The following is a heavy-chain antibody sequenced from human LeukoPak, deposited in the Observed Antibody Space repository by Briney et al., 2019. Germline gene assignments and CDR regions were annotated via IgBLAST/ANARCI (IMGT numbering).Heavy chain of an antibody. CDR2: IIPIFGTA. D-gene: IGHD6-19*01. CDR3: ASSIAVAGEEINYYYYGMDV. V-gene: IGHV1-69*13. Sequence: SVKVSCKASGGTFSSYAISWVRQAPGQGLEWMGGIIPIFGTANYAQKFQGRVTITADESTSTAYMELSSLRSEDTAVYYCASSIAVAGEEINYYYYGMDVWGQGTTVTVSS. CDR1: GGTFSSYA. J-gene: IGHJ6*02.